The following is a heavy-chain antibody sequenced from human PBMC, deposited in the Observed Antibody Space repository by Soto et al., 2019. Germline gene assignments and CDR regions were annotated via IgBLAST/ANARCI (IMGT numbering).Heavy chain of an antibody. CDR2: MNPNSGNT. CDR3: ASIAARPHHGGVD. J-gene: IGHJ4*02. V-gene: IGHV1-8*01. Sequence: GASVKVSCKASGYTFTSYDINWVRQATGQGLEWMGWMNPNSGNTGYAQKFQGRVTMTRNTSKSTAYMELSSLRSEDTAVYYCASIAARPHHGGVDWGQGTLVTVSS. D-gene: IGHD6-6*01. CDR1: GYTFTSYD.